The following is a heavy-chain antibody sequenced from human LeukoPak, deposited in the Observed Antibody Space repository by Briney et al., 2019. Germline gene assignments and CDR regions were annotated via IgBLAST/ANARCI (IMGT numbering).Heavy chain of an antibody. D-gene: IGHD2-2*02. CDR1: GFTFSSYA. CDR2: ISYDGSNK. Sequence: PGGSLRLSCAASGFTFSSYAMHWVRQAPGKGLEWVAVISYDGSNKYYADSVKGRFTISRDNSKNTLYLQMNSLRAVDTAVYYCARATSSVKYCSSTSCYTLGGYWGQGTLVTVSS. CDR3: ARATSSVKYCSSTSCYTLGGY. J-gene: IGHJ4*02. V-gene: IGHV3-30-3*01.